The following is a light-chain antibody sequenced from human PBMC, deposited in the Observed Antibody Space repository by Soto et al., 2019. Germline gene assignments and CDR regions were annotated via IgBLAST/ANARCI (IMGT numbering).Light chain of an antibody. CDR2: DAS. V-gene: IGKV1-5*01. J-gene: IGKJ1*01. Sequence: DSQRTQSPSPLAASVGGRVPITCRASQNIRNWLAWYQQKPGKAPNPLIYDASSLKSGVPARFSGSGSGTDFTLTISRLEPEDFAVYYCQQRGTFGQGTKVDI. CDR1: QNIRNW. CDR3: QQRGT.